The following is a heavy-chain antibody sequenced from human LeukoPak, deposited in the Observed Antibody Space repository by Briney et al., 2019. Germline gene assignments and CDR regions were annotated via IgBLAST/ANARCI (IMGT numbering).Heavy chain of an antibody. CDR2: ISGSGGST. CDR3: AKESVATFSYFDY. D-gene: IGHD5-12*01. CDR1: GFTFSSYA. V-gene: IGHV3-23*01. Sequence: GGSLRLSCAASGFTFSSYAMGWVRQAPGKGLEWVSAISGSGGSTYYADSVKGRFTISRDNSKNTLYLQMNSLRAEDTAVYYRAKESVATFSYFDYWGQGTLVTVSS. J-gene: IGHJ4*02.